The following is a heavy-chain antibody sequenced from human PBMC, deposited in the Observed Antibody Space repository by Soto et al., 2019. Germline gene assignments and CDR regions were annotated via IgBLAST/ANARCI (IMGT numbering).Heavy chain of an antibody. D-gene: IGHD2-21*02. CDR1: GFTFSSYA. CDR2: ISGSGGST. Sequence: GGSLRLSCAASGFTFSSYAMSWVRQAPGKGLEWVSAISGSGGSTYYADSVKDRFTISRDNSKNTLYLQMNSLRAEDTAVYYCAKVLCGGDCYRIYYYYYGMDVWGQGTTVTVSS. CDR3: AKVLCGGDCYRIYYYYYGMDV. J-gene: IGHJ6*02. V-gene: IGHV3-23*01.